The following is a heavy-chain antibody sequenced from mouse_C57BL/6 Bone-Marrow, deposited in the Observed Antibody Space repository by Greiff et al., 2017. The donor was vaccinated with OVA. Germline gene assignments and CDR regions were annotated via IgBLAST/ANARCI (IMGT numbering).Heavy chain of an antibody. J-gene: IGHJ2*01. CDR1: GYTFTSYG. CDR3: AREGIYYYGSSYSLFDY. D-gene: IGHD1-1*01. V-gene: IGHV1-81*01. CDR2: IYPRSGNT. Sequence: VQLQESGAELARPGASVKLSCKASGYTFTSYGISWVKQRTGQGLEWIGEIYPRSGNTYYNEKFKGKATLTADKSSSTAYMELRSLTSEDSAVDFCAREGIYYYGSSYSLFDYWGQGTTLTVSA.